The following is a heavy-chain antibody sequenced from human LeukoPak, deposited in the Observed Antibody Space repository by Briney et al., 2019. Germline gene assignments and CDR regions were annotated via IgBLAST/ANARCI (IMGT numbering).Heavy chain of an antibody. V-gene: IGHV5-51*01. J-gene: IGHJ4*02. CDR3: ARQWGDCSSTSCYSAD. CDR2: IYPGDSAT. D-gene: IGHD2-2*01. Sequence: GESLKISCKGSGYTFTSYWIGWVRQLSGKGLEWMGIIYPGDSATRYSPSFQGQVTISADKSISTAYLQWSSLKAADTAIYYCARQWGDCSSTSCYSADWGQGTLVTVSS. CDR1: GYTFTSYW.